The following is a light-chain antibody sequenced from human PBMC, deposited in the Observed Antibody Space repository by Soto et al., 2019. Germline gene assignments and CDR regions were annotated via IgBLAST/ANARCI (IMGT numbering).Light chain of an antibody. CDR2: GAS. V-gene: IGKV3-15*01. Sequence: EIVLTQSPATLSLSPGERATLSCRASQSVSSYLAWYQQKPGQAPRLLIYGASTRATGIPARFSGSGSGTEFTLTITSLQSEDFAVYCCQQYDNWPLTFGGGTKVDIK. J-gene: IGKJ4*01. CDR1: QSVSSY. CDR3: QQYDNWPLT.